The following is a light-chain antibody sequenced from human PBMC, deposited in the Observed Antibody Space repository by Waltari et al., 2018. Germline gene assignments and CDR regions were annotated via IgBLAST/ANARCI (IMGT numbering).Light chain of an antibody. Sequence: QSALTQLASGSGSPGQSITTSCTGTSSDVRTYNDVSCYQQHPDKARKLMIYEVRDRPSGVSSLFSGSKSGNTATLTISGLQAEDEADYYCSLYISSITYWVVGGGTKLTVL. CDR3: SLYISSITYWV. CDR1: SSDVRTYND. CDR2: EVR. V-gene: IGLV2-14*01. J-gene: IGLJ3*02.